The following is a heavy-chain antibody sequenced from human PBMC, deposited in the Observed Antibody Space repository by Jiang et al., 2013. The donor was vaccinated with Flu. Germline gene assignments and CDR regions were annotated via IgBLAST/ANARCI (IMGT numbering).Heavy chain of an antibody. CDR2: IGTSGNTR. Sequence: QLLESGGGLVQPGGSLRLSCAASGFTFSSYEMNWVRQAPGKGLQWVSYIGTSGNTRYYADSVKGRFTISRDNAKNSLYLQMNSLRAEDTAVYYCAREGVVVAIGDAFDVWGQGTMVTVSS. CDR3: AREGVVVAIGDAFDV. D-gene: IGHD2-2*01. V-gene: IGHV3-48*03. CDR1: GFTFSSYE. J-gene: IGHJ3*01.